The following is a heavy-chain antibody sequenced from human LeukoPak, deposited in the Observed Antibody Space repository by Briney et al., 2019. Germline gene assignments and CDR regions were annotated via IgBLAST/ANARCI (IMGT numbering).Heavy chain of an antibody. CDR2: IYYSGST. V-gene: IGHV4-59*06. CDR3: ARDGRSYYDSSGYPLAYAFDI. J-gene: IGHJ3*02. D-gene: IGHD3-22*01. Sequence: SETLSLTCTVSGGSISGYYWSWIRQPPGKGLEWIGYIYYSGSTYYNPSLKSRVTISVDTSKNQFSLKLSSVTAADTAVYYCARDGRSYYDSSGYPLAYAFDIWGQGTMVTVSS. CDR1: GGSISGYY.